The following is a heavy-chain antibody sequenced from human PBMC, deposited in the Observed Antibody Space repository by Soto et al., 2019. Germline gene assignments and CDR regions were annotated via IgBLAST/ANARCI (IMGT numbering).Heavy chain of an antibody. Sequence: TSETLSLTCAVYGGSFSGYYWSWIRQPPGKGLEWIGEINHSGSTNYNPSLKSRVTISVDTSKNQFSLKLSSVTAADTAVYYCARGPLCSGGSCYCFDYWGQGTLVTVSS. J-gene: IGHJ4*02. CDR2: INHSGST. V-gene: IGHV4-34*01. CDR1: GGSFSGYY. CDR3: ARGPLCSGGSCYCFDY. D-gene: IGHD2-15*01.